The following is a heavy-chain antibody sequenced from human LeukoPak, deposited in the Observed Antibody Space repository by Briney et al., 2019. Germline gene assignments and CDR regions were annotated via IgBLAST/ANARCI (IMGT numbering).Heavy chain of an antibody. V-gene: IGHV4-39*01. Sequence: PSETLSLTCTVSGGSISSSSYYWGWIRQPPGKGLEWIGSIYYSGSTYYNPSLKSRVTILVDTSKNQFSLRLSSVTAADTAVYYCARHMYSGYEHFDYWGQGTLVTVSS. D-gene: IGHD5-12*01. CDR2: IYYSGST. J-gene: IGHJ4*02. CDR3: ARHMYSGYEHFDY. CDR1: GGSISSSSYY.